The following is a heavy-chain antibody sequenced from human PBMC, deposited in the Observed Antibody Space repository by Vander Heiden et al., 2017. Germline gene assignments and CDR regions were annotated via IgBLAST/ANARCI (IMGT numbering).Heavy chain of an antibody. J-gene: IGHJ3*02. CDR2: ISWKSGSI. V-gene: IGHV3-9*01. D-gene: IGHD3-16*01. CDR3: GKRGGGAFDI. CDR1: GFTFDDYA. Sequence: EVQLVESGGGLVQPGRSLRLSCAASGFTFDDYAMPWVRQAPGKGVGGGSGISWKSGSIGDAACGKGRLTISRDKAKNSLLLKMKGRGAEETALYDGGKRGGGAFDIWGQGTMVTVSS.